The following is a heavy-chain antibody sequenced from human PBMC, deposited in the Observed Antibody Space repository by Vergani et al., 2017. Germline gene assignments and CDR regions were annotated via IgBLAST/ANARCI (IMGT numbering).Heavy chain of an antibody. CDR1: GFTFSSYA. CDR2: ISGRGGSP. D-gene: IGHD2-21*02. V-gene: IGHV3-23*01. Sequence: EVQLLESGGGLVQPGGSLRLSCAASGFTFSSYAMSWVRQAPGKGVEWVSAISGRGGSPYYADSGKGRFPNPKDNSKNTLYLQMNSLRAADTAVYYCAKDLEAYCGGDCSTPFDYWGQGTLVTVSS. CDR3: AKDLEAYCGGDCSTPFDY. J-gene: IGHJ4*02.